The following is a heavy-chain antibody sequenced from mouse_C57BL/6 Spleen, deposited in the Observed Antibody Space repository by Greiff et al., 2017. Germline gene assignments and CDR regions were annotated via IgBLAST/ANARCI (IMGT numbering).Heavy chain of an antibody. CDR3: ARSNGNHLYFDV. Sequence: VQLQQSGAELARPGASVKLSCKASGYTFTSYGISWVKQRTGQGLEWIGEIYPRSGNTYYNEKFKGKATLTADKSSSTAYMELRSLTSEDSAVYFCARSNGNHLYFDVWGTGTTVTVSS. D-gene: IGHD2-1*01. V-gene: IGHV1-81*01. J-gene: IGHJ1*03. CDR2: IYPRSGNT. CDR1: GYTFTSYG.